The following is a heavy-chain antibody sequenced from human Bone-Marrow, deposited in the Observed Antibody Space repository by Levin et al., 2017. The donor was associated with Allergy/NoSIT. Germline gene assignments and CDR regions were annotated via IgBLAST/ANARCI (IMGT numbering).Heavy chain of an antibody. J-gene: IGHJ4*02. Sequence: GESLKISCKASGYTFTGYYMHWVRQAPGQGLEWMGWINPNSGGTNYAQKFQGRVTMTRDTSISTAYMELSRLRSDDTAVYYCARALVNLPAAPGAFDYWGQGTLVTVSS. CDR1: GYTFTGYY. CDR3: ARALVNLPAAPGAFDY. CDR2: INPNSGGT. D-gene: IGHD2-2*01. V-gene: IGHV1-2*02.